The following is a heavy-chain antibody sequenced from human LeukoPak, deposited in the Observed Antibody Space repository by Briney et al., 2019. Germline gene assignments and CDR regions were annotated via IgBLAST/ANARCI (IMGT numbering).Heavy chain of an antibody. J-gene: IGHJ5*02. Sequence: PGGSLRPSCAASGFTFSSYEMNWVRQAPGKGLEWVSAISGNSGRIYYADSVKGRFIISRDNSKNTLYLQMNSLRAEDAAVYYCARRHSSGWYNPNWFDPWGQGTLVTVSS. V-gene: IGHV3-23*01. D-gene: IGHD6-19*01. CDR1: GFTFSSYE. CDR2: ISGNSGRI. CDR3: ARRHSSGWYNPNWFDP.